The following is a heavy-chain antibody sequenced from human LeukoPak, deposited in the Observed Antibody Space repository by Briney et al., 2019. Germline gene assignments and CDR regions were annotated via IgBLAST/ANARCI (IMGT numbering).Heavy chain of an antibody. J-gene: IGHJ4*02. Sequence: GGSLRLSCAASGFTFINSAMSWVRQAPGKGLEWVSTISGSGGSTYYADSVKGRFTISRDNSKNTLYLQMNSLRAEDTAVYYCAGEIAAAGNFDYWGQGTLVTVSS. CDR2: ISGSGGST. CDR3: AGEIAAAGNFDY. CDR1: GFTFINSA. D-gene: IGHD6-13*01. V-gene: IGHV3-23*01.